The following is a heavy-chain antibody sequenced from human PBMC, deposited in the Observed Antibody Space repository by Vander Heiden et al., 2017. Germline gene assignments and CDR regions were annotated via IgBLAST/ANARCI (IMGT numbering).Heavy chain of an antibody. CDR2: IIPIFGTA. CDR3: ARGHIVVVTAIPHYYYYYGMDV. CDR1: GGTFSSYA. D-gene: IGHD2-21*02. J-gene: IGHJ6*02. V-gene: IGHV1-69*01. Sequence: QVQLVQSGAEVKKPGSSVKVSCKASGGTFSSYAISWVRQAPGQGLEWMGGIIPIFGTANYAQKFQGRVTITADEPTSTAYMELSSLRSEDTAVYYCARGHIVVVTAIPHYYYYYGMDVWGQGTTVTVSS.